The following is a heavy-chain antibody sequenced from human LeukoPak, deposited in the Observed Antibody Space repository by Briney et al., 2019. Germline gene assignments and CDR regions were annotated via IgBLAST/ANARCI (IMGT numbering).Heavy chain of an antibody. D-gene: IGHD2-15*01. Sequence: GESLKISFKGSGYSFTSYWIGWVRPMPGKGLGWMGIIYPGDSDTRYSPSFQGQVTISADKSISTAYLQWSSLKASDTAMYYCARIHGGLQYYYYYYGMDVWGQGTTVTVSS. CDR2: IYPGDSDT. CDR1: GYSFTSYW. CDR3: ARIHGGLQYYYYYYGMDV. V-gene: IGHV5-51*01. J-gene: IGHJ6*02.